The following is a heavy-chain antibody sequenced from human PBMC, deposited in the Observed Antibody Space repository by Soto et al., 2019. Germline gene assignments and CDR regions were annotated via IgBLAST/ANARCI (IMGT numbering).Heavy chain of an antibody. Sequence: QVQLVQSGAEVKKPGSSVKVSCKASGGTFSSYAISWVRQAPGQGLEWLGGIIPIFGTANYAQKFQGRVTITADESTSTAYMELSSLRSEDTAVYYCARQIKYNWNDEVSNNWFDPWGQGTLVTVSS. CDR3: ARQIKYNWNDEVSNNWFDP. J-gene: IGHJ5*02. CDR1: GGTFSSYA. V-gene: IGHV1-69*01. D-gene: IGHD1-20*01. CDR2: IIPIFGTA.